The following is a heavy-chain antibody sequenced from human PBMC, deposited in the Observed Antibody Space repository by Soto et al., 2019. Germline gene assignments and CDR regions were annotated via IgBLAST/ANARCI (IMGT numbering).Heavy chain of an antibody. V-gene: IGHV1-69*13. CDR3: ARDRGGYSYGYRFDY. CDR1: GGTFSSYA. D-gene: IGHD5-18*01. Sequence: GASVKVSCKAPGGTFSSYAISWVRQAPGQGLEWMGGIIPIFGTANYAQKFQGRVTITADESTSTAYMELSSLRSEDTAVYYCARDRGGYSYGYRFDYWGQGTLVTVSS. J-gene: IGHJ4*02. CDR2: IIPIFGTA.